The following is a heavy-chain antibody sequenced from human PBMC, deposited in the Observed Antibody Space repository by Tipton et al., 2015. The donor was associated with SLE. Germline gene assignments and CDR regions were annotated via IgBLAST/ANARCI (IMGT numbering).Heavy chain of an antibody. CDR1: GFTFSSYG. D-gene: IGHD1-26*01. V-gene: IGHV3-30*18. CDR3: AKDGGSYHYYGMDV. Sequence: SLRLSCAASGFTFSSYGMHWVRQAPGKGLEWVAVIWYDGSNKYYADAGKGRFTISRDNSKNTLYLQMNSLRAEDTVVYYCAKDGGSYHYYGMDVWGQGATVTVSS. CDR2: IWYDGSNK. J-gene: IGHJ6*02.